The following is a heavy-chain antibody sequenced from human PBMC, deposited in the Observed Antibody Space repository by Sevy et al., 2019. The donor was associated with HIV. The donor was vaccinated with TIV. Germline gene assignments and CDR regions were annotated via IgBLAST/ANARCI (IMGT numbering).Heavy chain of an antibody. CDR2: IIPIFGTA. Sequence: ASVKVSCKASGGTFSSYAISWVRQAPGQGLEWMGGIIPIFGTANYAQKFQGRVTITADESTSTAYMELSSLGSEDTAVDYCARGIISMIGVVHRHNWFDPWGQGTLVTVSS. CDR3: ARGIISMIGVVHRHNWFDP. CDR1: GGTFSSYA. D-gene: IGHD3-22*01. V-gene: IGHV1-69*13. J-gene: IGHJ5*02.